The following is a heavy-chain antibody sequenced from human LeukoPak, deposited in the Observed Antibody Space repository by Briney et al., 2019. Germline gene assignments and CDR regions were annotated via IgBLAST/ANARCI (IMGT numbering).Heavy chain of an antibody. D-gene: IGHD5-12*01. V-gene: IGHV3-11*01. CDR1: GFTFSDYY. CDR2: ISSRGSTI. CDR3: AKDLEEDSGYDLGGPNWFDP. Sequence: GGSLRLSRAPSGFTFSDYYMSGLRQAPGKGLGWVSYISSRGSTIYYADSVKGRFTISRDNSKNTLYLQMNSLRAEDTAVYYCAKDLEEDSGYDLGGPNWFDPWGQGTLVTVSS. J-gene: IGHJ5*02.